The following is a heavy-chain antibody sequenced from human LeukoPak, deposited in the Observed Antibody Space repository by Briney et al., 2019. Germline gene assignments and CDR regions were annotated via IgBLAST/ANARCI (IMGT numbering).Heavy chain of an antibody. V-gene: IGHV4-4*07. CDR3: AWTTYSRLADYYMDV. J-gene: IGHJ6*03. CDR2: IYTSGST. Sequence: SETLSLTCTVSGGSISSYYWSWIRQPAGKGLEWIGRIYTSGSTNYNPSLKSRVTMSVDTSKNQFSLKLSSVTAADTAVYYCAWTTYSRLADYYMDVWGKGTTVTVSS. D-gene: IGHD6-13*01. CDR1: GGSISSYY.